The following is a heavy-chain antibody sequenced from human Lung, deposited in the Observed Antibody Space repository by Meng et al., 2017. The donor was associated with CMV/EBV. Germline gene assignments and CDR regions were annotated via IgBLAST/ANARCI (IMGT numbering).Heavy chain of an antibody. CDR3: VRVATHTSWYDP. V-gene: IGHV4-30-4*08. D-gene: IGHD1-1*01. CDR2: TSYTGAT. CDR1: GGSIGSYDHC. Sequence: TVAGGSIGSYDHCWSWIRQPPGEGMEWIEYTSYTGATHYNPSLKTRVSFSLDTSKSQFSLRLTSVTAADTAMYYCVRVATHTSWYDPWGPGTLVTVSS. J-gene: IGHJ5*02.